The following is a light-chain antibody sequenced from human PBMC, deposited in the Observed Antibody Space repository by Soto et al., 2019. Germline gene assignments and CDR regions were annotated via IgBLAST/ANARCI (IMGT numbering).Light chain of an antibody. V-gene: IGKV1D-43*01. CDR3: QQYYSTPPGT. CDR2: YAS. CDR1: QGISSY. Sequence: AIRMTQSPFSLSASVGDRVTITCWASQGISSYLAWYQQKPAKAPKLFIYYASSLQSGVTSSFSGRGSGTDYLITISSLLPEDFATYYCQQYYSTPPGTFGPGTKVDIK. J-gene: IGKJ3*01.